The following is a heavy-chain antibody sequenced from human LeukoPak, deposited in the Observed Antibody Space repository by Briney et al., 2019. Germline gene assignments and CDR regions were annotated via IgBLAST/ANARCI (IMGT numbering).Heavy chain of an antibody. CDR2: MYYSGST. Sequence: PSETLSLTCAVSGDSSSTSIYYWGWIRQPPGKGLEWIGSMYYSGSTYYNPSLKSRVTISVDTSKNQFSLNLSSVTAADTAVYYCASDYYGGKHYFDYWGQGTLVIVSS. J-gene: IGHJ4*02. CDR3: ASDYYGGKHYFDY. D-gene: IGHD4-23*01. CDR1: GDSSSTSIYY. V-gene: IGHV4-39*07.